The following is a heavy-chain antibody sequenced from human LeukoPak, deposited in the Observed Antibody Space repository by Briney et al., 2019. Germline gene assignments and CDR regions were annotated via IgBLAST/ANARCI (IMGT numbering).Heavy chain of an antibody. Sequence: GASVKVSCTASGYTFTGYYMHWVRQAPGQGLEWMGWINPNSGGTNYAQRFQGRVTMTRDTSISTAYMELSRLRSDDPAVYPCARVNNGSGYPYLYYYGMAFWGQGTPVTVSS. CDR1: GYTFTGYY. CDR3: ARVNNGSGYPYLYYYGMAF. CDR2: INPNSGGT. D-gene: IGHD3-22*01. V-gene: IGHV1-2*02. J-gene: IGHJ6*02.